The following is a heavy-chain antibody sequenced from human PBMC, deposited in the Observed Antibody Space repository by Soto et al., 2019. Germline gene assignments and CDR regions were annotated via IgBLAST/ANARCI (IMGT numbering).Heavy chain of an antibody. CDR1: GYTFTSYG. CDR3: ARWVAAAGLERYDAFDI. CDR2: ISAYNGNT. J-gene: IGHJ3*02. Sequence: GASVKVSCKASGYTFTSYGISWVRQAPGQGLEWMGWISAYNGNTNYAQKLQGRVTMTTDTSTSTAYMELRSLRSDDTAVYYCARWVAAAGLERYDAFDIWGQGTMVTVSS. V-gene: IGHV1-18*01. D-gene: IGHD6-13*01.